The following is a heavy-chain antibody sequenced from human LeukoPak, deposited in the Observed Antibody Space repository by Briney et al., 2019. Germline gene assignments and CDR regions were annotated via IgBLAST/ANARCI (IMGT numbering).Heavy chain of an antibody. Sequence: SQTLSLTCTVSGGSISSGDYYWSWLRQPPGKGLEWIGYIYYSGSTYYNPSLKSRVTISVDTSKNQFSLKLSSVTAADTAVYYCARESDLATSPTEGYFDYWGQGTLVTVSS. CDR1: GGSISSGDYY. CDR3: ARESDLATSPTEGYFDY. CDR2: IYYSGST. V-gene: IGHV4-30-4*01. J-gene: IGHJ4*02. D-gene: IGHD5-12*01.